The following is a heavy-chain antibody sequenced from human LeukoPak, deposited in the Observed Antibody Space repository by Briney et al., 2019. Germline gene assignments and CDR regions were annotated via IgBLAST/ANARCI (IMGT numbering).Heavy chain of an antibody. CDR2: ISSSSNYI. J-gene: IGHJ4*02. CDR3: ARSRSSSPYDKNLNF. V-gene: IGHV3-21*01. CDR1: GFTFNSYT. Sequence: PGGSLRLSCAASGFTFNSYTMSWVRAAPGKGLEWVSSISSSSNYIYHADSVKGRFTISRDDAQNSVYLQMNSLKDEDTAVYYCARSRSSSPYDKNLNFWGQGTLVIVSS. D-gene: IGHD3-10*01.